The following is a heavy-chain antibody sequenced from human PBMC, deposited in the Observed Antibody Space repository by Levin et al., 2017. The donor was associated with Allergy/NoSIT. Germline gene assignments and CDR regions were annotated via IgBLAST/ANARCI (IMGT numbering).Heavy chain of an antibody. V-gene: IGHV5-51*01. CDR2: IFPGDSDT. Sequence: KVSCQVSGYKFTSYWIGWVRQMPGKGLEWLGLIFPGDSDTIYSPSFEGQVIISADTSISTAYLQRSSLKASDAAIYYCARFTKDAFDIWGQGTVVTVSS. J-gene: IGHJ3*02. CDR3: ARFTKDAFDI. CDR1: GYKFTSYW. D-gene: IGHD3-3*01.